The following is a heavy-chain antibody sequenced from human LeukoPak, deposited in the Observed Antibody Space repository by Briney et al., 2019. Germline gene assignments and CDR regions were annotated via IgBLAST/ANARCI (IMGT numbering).Heavy chain of an antibody. Sequence: GGSLRLSCAASGCTFSSHWLSWIRQAPGKGLEWVANINQDGSGKNYVDSVKGRFTISRDNAKNSLYPQMNSLRADDTAVYYCTRGHDWGQGTLVTVSS. CDR1: GCTFSSHW. CDR3: TRGHD. V-gene: IGHV3-7*01. J-gene: IGHJ4*02. CDR2: INQDGSGK.